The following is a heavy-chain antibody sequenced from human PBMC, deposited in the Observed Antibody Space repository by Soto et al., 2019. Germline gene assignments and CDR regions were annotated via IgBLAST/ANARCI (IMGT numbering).Heavy chain of an antibody. V-gene: IGHV3-23*01. J-gene: IGHJ2*01. CDR3: ARGDSSGWTYWYFDL. Sequence: EVQLLESGGDLVQPGGSLRLSYAASGFTFSSYAMSWVRQAPGKGLEWVSIITGSGGITYYADSVKGRFTISRDNFKNTLSLQMNSLRAEDTAVYYCARGDSSGWTYWYFDLWGRGTLATVSS. D-gene: IGHD6-19*01. CDR2: ITGSGGIT. CDR1: GFTFSSYA.